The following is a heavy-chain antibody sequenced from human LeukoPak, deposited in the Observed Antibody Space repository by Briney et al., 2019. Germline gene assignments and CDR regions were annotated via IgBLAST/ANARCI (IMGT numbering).Heavy chain of an antibody. Sequence: TSETLSLTCIVSGDSINNYYWTWIRQPPGKGLEWIGYIYYSGTTSFNPSLKSRLTISLDASKNQFSLKLTSVTAADTAVYYCARDKGTTLTTWSALDIWGHGTMVTVPS. CDR2: IYYSGTT. J-gene: IGHJ3*02. CDR1: GDSINNYY. CDR3: ARDKGTTLTTWSALDI. D-gene: IGHD3-3*01. V-gene: IGHV4-59*12.